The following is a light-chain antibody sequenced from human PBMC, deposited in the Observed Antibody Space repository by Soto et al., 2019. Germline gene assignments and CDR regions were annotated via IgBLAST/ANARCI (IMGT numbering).Light chain of an antibody. V-gene: IGKV1-39*01. J-gene: IGKJ1*01. CDR2: AAS. Sequence: DIQMTQSPSSLSASVGDRVTITCRASQTIANYLNWYQMKPGEAPKFLIYAASNLQSGVPLRFSGSGSGTDFTLTINSLQPEDFATYYCQQSYSFWTFGQGTKVEVK. CDR1: QTIANY. CDR3: QQSYSFWT.